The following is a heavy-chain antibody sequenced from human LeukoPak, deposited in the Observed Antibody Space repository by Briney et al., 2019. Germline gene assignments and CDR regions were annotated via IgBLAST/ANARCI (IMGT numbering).Heavy chain of an antibody. CDR3: ARDSGREVLLWFGELTHYYYGMDV. CDR1: GLTFSSYS. CDR2: ISSSSSYI. J-gene: IGHJ6*04. V-gene: IGHV3-21*01. Sequence: PGGSLRLSCAASGLTFSSYSMNWVRQAPGKGLEWVSSISSSSSYIYYADSVKGRFTISRDNAKNSLYLQMNSLRAEDTAVYYCARDSGREVLLWFGELTHYYYGMDVWGKGTTVTVSS. D-gene: IGHD3-10*01.